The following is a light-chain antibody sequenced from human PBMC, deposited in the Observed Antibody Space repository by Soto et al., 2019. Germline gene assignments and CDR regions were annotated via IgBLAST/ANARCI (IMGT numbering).Light chain of an antibody. CDR2: GAS. CDR1: QSVSSSY. Sequence: EIVLTQSPGTLSLSPGERATLSCRASQSVSSSYLAWYQQKPGQAPRLLLYGASSRATGIPDRFSGRGSGTDFTLTIIRLEPEDFAVYYCQQYGGFPLTFGGGTKVDIK. J-gene: IGKJ4*01. CDR3: QQYGGFPLT. V-gene: IGKV3-20*01.